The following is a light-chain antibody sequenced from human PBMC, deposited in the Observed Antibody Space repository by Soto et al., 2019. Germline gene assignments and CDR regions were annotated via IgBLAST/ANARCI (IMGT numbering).Light chain of an antibody. CDR2: GAS. CDR3: QQYNNWPYT. CDR1: QSIDKY. Sequence: MTQSPSSLSASVGDRVTITCRASQSIDKYVNWYQQKPAQAPRLLIYGASTRATGIPARFSGSGSGTEFTLTISSLQSEDFAVYYCQQYNNWPYTFGQGTKLEIK. J-gene: IGKJ2*01. V-gene: IGKV3-15*01.